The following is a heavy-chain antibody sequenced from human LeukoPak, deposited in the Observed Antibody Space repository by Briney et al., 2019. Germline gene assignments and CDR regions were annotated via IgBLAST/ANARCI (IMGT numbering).Heavy chain of an antibody. D-gene: IGHD4-17*01. CDR3: ATGSGAMDYADYGFDY. CDR1: GYTFSGFY. J-gene: IGHJ4*02. CDR2: INPNSGVT. Sequence: ASVKVSCKASGYTFSGFYIHWVRQAPGQGLEWMGWINPNSGVTNYAQKLQGRVTITRDTSIDTAYMQLSRLRSDDTAVYYCATGSGAMDYADYGFDYWGQGSLVTVSS. V-gene: IGHV1-2*02.